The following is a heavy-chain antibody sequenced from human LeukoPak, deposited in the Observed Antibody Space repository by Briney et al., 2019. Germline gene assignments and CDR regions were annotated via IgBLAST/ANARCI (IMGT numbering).Heavy chain of an antibody. CDR2: MNGDGRTT. CDR3: ARSNWFDP. CDR1: GFTFSSYS. Sequence: GGSLRLSCAASGFTFSSYSMNWVRQAPGKGLEWVSRMNGDGRTTDYADSVKGRFTISRDNAKNTLYLQMNSLRAEDTAVYYCARSNWFDPWGQGTLVTVSS. V-gene: IGHV3-74*01. J-gene: IGHJ5*02.